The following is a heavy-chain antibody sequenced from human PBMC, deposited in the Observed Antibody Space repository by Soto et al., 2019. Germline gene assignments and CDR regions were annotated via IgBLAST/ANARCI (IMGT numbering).Heavy chain of an antibody. CDR3: AMSPSSVLRFLEWLLIFDY. J-gene: IGHJ4*02. Sequence: ASVKVSCKASGYTFTSYDINWVRQATGQGLEWMGWMNPNSGNTGYAQKFQGRVTMTRTTSISTAYMELSSLRSEDTAVNYCAMSPSSVLRFLEWLLIFDYWGQGTLVTVSS. V-gene: IGHV1-8*01. CDR2: MNPNSGNT. CDR1: GYTFTSYD. D-gene: IGHD3-3*01.